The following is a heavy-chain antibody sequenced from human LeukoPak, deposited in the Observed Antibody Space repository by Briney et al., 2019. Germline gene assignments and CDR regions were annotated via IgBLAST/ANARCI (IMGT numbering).Heavy chain of an antibody. D-gene: IGHD6-19*01. Sequence: SETLSLTCTVSGGSISSYYWSWIRQSPGKGLEWIGYIYYSGRTNYNPSLKSRVTISVDTSKNQFSLKLSSVTAADTAVYYCARHVEQWLTLFDYWGQGTLVTVSS. J-gene: IGHJ4*02. CDR1: GGSISSYY. CDR3: ARHVEQWLTLFDY. CDR2: IYYSGRT. V-gene: IGHV4-59*08.